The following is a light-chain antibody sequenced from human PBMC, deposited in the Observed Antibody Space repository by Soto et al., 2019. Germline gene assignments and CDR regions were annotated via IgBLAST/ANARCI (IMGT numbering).Light chain of an antibody. Sequence: EIVLTQSPGTLSLYKGERATLSCRASQSVSSSYLAWYQQKPGQAPRLLIYGASSRATGIPARFSGSGSGTDFTLTISSLEPEDFAVYYCQQRSNWPLTFGGGTMVDIK. V-gene: IGKV3D-20*02. J-gene: IGKJ4*01. CDR1: QSVSSSY. CDR3: QQRSNWPLT. CDR2: GAS.